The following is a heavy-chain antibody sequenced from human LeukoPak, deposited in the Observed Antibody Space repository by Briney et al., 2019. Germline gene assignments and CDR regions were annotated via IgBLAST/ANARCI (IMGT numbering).Heavy chain of an antibody. V-gene: IGHV1-8*01. CDR2: MNPNSGNT. CDR3: ARNGIAANWFDP. CDR1: GYTFTSYD. J-gene: IGHJ5*02. D-gene: IGHD6-25*01. Sequence: SSVKVSCKASGYTFTSYDINWVRQATGQGLEWMGWMNPNSGNTGYAQKFPGRVTMTRNTSISTAYMELSSLRSEDTAVYYCARNGIAANWFDPWGQGTLVTVSS.